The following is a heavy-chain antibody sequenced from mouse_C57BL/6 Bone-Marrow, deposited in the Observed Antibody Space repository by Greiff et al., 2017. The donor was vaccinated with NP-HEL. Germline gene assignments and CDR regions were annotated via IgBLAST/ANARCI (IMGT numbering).Heavy chain of an antibody. J-gene: IGHJ3*01. V-gene: IGHV1-59*01. CDR2: IDPSDSYT. D-gene: IGHD3-2*02. Sequence: QVQLKESGAELVRPGTSVKLSCKASGYTFTSYWMHWVKQRPGQGLEWIGVIDPSDSYTNYNQKFKGKATLTVDTTSSTAYMQLSSLTSEDSAVYYCARSGTAQATGWTYWGQGTLVTVSA. CDR1: GYTFTSYW. CDR3: ARSGTAQATGWTY.